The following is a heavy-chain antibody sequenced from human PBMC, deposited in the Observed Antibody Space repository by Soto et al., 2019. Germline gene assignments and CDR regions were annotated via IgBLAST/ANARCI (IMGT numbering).Heavy chain of an antibody. V-gene: IGHV4-30-4*01. J-gene: IGHJ6*02. Sequence: SETLSLTCTVSGGSISSGDYYWSWIRQPPGKGLEWIGYIYYSGSTYYNPSLKSRVTISVDTSKNQFSLKLSAVTAADTAVYYCARDRGVPAAIDYYYYGMDVWGQGTTVTVSS. CDR3: ARDRGVPAAIDYYYYGMDV. D-gene: IGHD2-2*01. CDR2: IYYSGST. CDR1: GGSISSGDYY.